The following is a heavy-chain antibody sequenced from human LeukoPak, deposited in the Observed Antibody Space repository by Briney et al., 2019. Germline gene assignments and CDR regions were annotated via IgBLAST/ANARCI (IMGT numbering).Heavy chain of an antibody. CDR1: GFTFSDCY. V-gene: IGHV3-11*01. Sequence: PGGSLRLSCAASGFTFSDCYMSWIRQTPGKGLEWVSYISSSGTTMEYAKSVKGRFTISRDNAKDSLYLQMNSLEAEDTAVYYCANGHTYGMIWGQGTLVSVSS. D-gene: IGHD2-8*01. J-gene: IGHJ4*02. CDR2: ISSSGTTM. CDR3: ANGHTYGMI.